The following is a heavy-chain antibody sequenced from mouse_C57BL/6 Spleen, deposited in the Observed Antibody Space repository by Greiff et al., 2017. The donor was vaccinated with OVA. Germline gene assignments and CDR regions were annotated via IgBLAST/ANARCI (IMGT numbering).Heavy chain of an antibody. D-gene: IGHD1-1*01. Sequence: QVQLQQSGAELVKPGASVKISCKASGYAFSSYWMNWVKQRPGKGLEWIGQIYPGDGDTNYNGKFKGKATLTADKSSSTAYMQLSSLTSEDSAVYFCARSGTTVVAGFDYWGQGTTLTVSS. V-gene: IGHV1-80*01. CDR2: IYPGDGDT. J-gene: IGHJ2*01. CDR3: ARSGTTVVAGFDY. CDR1: GYAFSSYW.